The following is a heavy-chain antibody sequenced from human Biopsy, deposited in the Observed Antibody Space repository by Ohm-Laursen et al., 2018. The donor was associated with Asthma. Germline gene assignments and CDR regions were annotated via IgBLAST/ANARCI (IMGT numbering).Heavy chain of an antibody. CDR3: ARTYYDFFTSQVKDFFGV. V-gene: IGHV1-3*04. Sequence: SSVKVSCKASGYNFISFAIHWVRQAPGQRLEWMGWVNTGNGDTKYSQKFQGRVTITRDTSTSTAYMELRSLLSEDTATYYCARTYYDFFTSQVKDFFGVWGQGTMVTVSS. D-gene: IGHD3-3*01. CDR2: VNTGNGDT. CDR1: GYNFISFA. J-gene: IGHJ3*01.